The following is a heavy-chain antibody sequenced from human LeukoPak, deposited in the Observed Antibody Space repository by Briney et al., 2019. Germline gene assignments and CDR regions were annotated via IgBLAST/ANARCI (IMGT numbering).Heavy chain of an antibody. J-gene: IGHJ4*02. CDR2: IYPGDSDT. Sequence: GESPKISCKGSGYSFASYWIGWVRQMPGKGLEWMGIIYPGDSDTRYSPSFQSQVTISADKSISTAYLQWSSLKASDTAMYYCARHTKYSSSSRVFDNWGQGTLVTVSS. D-gene: IGHD6-6*01. CDR1: GYSFASYW. V-gene: IGHV5-51*01. CDR3: ARHTKYSSSSRVFDN.